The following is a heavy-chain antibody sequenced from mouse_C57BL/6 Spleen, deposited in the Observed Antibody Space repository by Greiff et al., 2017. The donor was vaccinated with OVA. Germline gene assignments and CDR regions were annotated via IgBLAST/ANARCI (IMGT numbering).Heavy chain of an antibody. CDR1: GFTFSSYA. D-gene: IGHD1-1*01. CDR2: ISGGGSYS. CDR3: ARDRVTTVVARYLDY. V-gene: IGHV5-4*01. J-gene: IGHJ2*01. Sequence: EVHLVESGGGLVKPGGSLKLSCAASGFTFSSYAMSWVRQTPEKRLEWVATISGGGSYSYYPDNVKGRFTISRDNAKTNLYLQMSHLKSEDTAMYYCARDRVTTVVARYLDYWGQGTTLTVSS.